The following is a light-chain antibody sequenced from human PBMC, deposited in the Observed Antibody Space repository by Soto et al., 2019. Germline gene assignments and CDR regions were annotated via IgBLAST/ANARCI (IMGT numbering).Light chain of an antibody. CDR1: QSVSSK. V-gene: IGKV3-15*01. Sequence: EIVMTQSPATLSVSPGERATLFCRASQSVSSKLAWYQQKAGQAPRLLIYGTSTRATGIPARFSGSGSGIDFTLNISSLQSEDFAVYYCQQYNNWPPLTFGGGTKLEFK. CDR2: GTS. J-gene: IGKJ4*01. CDR3: QQYNNWPPLT.